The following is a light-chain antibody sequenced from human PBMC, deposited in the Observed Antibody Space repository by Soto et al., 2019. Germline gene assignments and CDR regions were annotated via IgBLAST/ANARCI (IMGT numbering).Light chain of an antibody. V-gene: IGLV2-14*01. CDR3: SSYTDVVTLEV. J-gene: IGLJ1*01. CDR1: STDFGGQNY. CDR2: EVS. Sequence: QAVVTQPASVSGSLGQSITISCTGTSTDFGGQNYVSWYQQHPGRAPKLILYEVSNRPSGISDRFSGSKSGNTASLTISGLQAEDMADYYCSSYTDVVTLEVFGPGTKVTVL.